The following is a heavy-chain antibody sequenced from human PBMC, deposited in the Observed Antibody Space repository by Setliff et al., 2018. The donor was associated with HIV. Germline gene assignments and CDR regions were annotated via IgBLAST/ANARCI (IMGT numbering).Heavy chain of an antibody. CDR2: MFHSGRA. CDR3: ARGAPYDYVWGSYRHFDY. Sequence: PSETLSLTCAVSGYSISSGYYWGWIRQPPGKGLEWIGTMFHSGRAYYNPSLKSRLTISVDTSKNQFSLKLSSVTSADTAVYFCARGAPYDYVWGSYRHFDYWGQGTLVTVSS. D-gene: IGHD3-16*02. CDR1: GYSISSGYY. V-gene: IGHV4-38-2*01. J-gene: IGHJ4*02.